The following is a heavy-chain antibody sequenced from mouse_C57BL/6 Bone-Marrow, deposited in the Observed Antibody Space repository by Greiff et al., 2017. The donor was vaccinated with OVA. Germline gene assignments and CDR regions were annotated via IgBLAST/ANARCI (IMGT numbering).Heavy chain of an antibody. Sequence: VHLVESGPELVKPGASVKISCKASGYAFSSSWMNWVKQRPGKGLEWIGRIYPGDGDTNYNGKFKGKATLTADKSSSTAYMQLSSLTSEDSAVYFCARSIYDGYYGYFDVWGTGTTVTVSS. D-gene: IGHD2-3*01. J-gene: IGHJ1*03. CDR1: GYAFSSSW. CDR3: ARSIYDGYYGYFDV. V-gene: IGHV1-82*01. CDR2: IYPGDGDT.